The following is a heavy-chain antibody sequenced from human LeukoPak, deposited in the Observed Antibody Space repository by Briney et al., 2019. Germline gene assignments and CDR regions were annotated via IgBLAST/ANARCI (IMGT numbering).Heavy chain of an antibody. CDR3: ARGQDYVWGSYRYTFDC. V-gene: IGHV4-34*01. J-gene: IGHJ4*02. CDR2: INHSGST. D-gene: IGHD3-16*02. CDR1: GGSFSGYY. Sequence: SETLSLTCAVYGGSFSGYYWSWIRQPPGKGLEWIGEINHSGSTNYNPSLKSRVTISVDTSKNQFSLRLSSVTAADTAVYYCARGQDYVWGSYRYTFDCWGQGTLVTVSS.